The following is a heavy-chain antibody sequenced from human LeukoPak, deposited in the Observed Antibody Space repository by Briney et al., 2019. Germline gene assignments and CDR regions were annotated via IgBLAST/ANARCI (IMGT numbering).Heavy chain of an antibody. D-gene: IGHD6-19*01. CDR3: ARGPLQWLVGKMRPAFDY. Sequence: PSETLSLTCIVSGGSISSYYWSWIRQPPGKGLEWIGEINHSGSTNYNPSLKSRVTISVDTSKNQFSLKLSSVTAADTAVYYCARGPLQWLVGKMRPAFDYWGQGTLVTVSS. J-gene: IGHJ4*02. CDR2: INHSGST. V-gene: IGHV4-34*01. CDR1: GGSISSYY.